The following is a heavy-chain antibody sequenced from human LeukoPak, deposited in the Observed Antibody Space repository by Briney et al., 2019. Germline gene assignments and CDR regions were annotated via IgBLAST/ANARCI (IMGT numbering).Heavy chain of an antibody. Sequence: GRSLRLSCAASGFTFDDYAMHWVRQAPGKGLEWVSVIYSGGSTYYADSVKGRFTISRDNSKNTLYLQMNSLRAEDTAVYYCARGQGFGELFVYYFDYWGQGTLVTVSS. CDR1: GFTFDDYA. D-gene: IGHD3-10*01. V-gene: IGHV3-66*01. CDR2: IYSGGST. J-gene: IGHJ4*02. CDR3: ARGQGFGELFVYYFDY.